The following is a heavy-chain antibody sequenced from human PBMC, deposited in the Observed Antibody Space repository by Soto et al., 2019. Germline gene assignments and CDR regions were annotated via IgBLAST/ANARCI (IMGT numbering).Heavy chain of an antibody. Sequence: SETLSLTCTVSGGSISNYYWNWIRQSPGKGLEWIGYIYSSGGTHYNPSLQNRVTISIDTSKNQVSLNVNSVTAADTAVYYCARDHPHSYGVYYFDYWGQGTPVTVSS. CDR1: GGSISNYY. D-gene: IGHD5-18*01. V-gene: IGHV4-59*01. J-gene: IGHJ4*02. CDR3: ARDHPHSYGVYYFDY. CDR2: IYSSGGT.